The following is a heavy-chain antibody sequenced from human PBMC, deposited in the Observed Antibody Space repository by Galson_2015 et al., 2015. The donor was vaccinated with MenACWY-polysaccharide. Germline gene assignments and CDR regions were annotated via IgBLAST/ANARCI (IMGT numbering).Heavy chain of an antibody. Sequence: LSCAASGFTFSSYWMSWVHQAPGKGLEWVAVIKQDGSEKSHVDSVKGRFTVSRDESTSTLYLQMNSLRPEDTAVYYCARDRPDCSVGTCLPGNYFDYWGQGTLVTVSS. V-gene: IGHV3-7*01. CDR1: GFTFSSYW. D-gene: IGHD2-15*01. CDR2: IKQDGSEK. CDR3: ARDRPDCSVGTCLPGNYFDY. J-gene: IGHJ4*02.